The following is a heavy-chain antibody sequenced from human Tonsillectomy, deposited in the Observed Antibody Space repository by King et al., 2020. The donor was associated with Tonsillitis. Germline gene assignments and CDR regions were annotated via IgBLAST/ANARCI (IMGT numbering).Heavy chain of an antibody. D-gene: IGHD6-25*01. CDR2: LSGVGGST. CDR3: AKDMAKAAAPDGFDM. J-gene: IGHJ3*02. V-gene: IGHV3-23*04. CDR1: GSPFSNYV. Sequence: VQLVESGGGLVQPGGSLRLSCAASGSPFSNYVLNGFRQAPEKGLEGVSALSGVGGSTYYADSVKGRCTISRDNSKKTLYLQRESLRAGDTAVYFGAKDMAKAAAPDGFDMWGQGTMVTVSS.